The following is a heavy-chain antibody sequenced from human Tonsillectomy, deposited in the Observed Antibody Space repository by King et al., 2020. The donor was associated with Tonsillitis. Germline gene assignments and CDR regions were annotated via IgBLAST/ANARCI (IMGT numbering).Heavy chain of an antibody. V-gene: IGHV3-21*01. CDR3: AREEYWGGGSCYPIDY. CDR2: ISSSSSYI. Sequence: VQLVESGGGLVKPGGSLRLSCAASGFTFSSYSMNWVRQAPGKGLEWVSSISSSSSYIYYADSVKGRFTISRDNAKNSLYLQMNSLRAEDTAVYYCAREEYWGGGSCYPIDYWGQGTLVTVSS. D-gene: IGHD2-15*01. CDR1: GFTFSSYS. J-gene: IGHJ4*02.